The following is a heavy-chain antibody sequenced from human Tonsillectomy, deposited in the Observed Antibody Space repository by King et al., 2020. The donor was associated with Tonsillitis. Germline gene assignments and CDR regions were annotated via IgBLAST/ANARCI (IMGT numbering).Heavy chain of an antibody. D-gene: IGHD1-26*01. CDR3: AREGVGATGTNDAFDI. CDR1: GYTFTSYG. J-gene: IGHJ3*02. Sequence: VQLVESGAEVKKPGASVKVSCTASGYTFTSYGISWVRQAPGQGLEWMGWISAYNGDTNYAQKLQGRVTMTTDTSTSTASMELRSLRSDDTAVYYCAREGVGATGTNDAFDIWGQGTMVTVSS. CDR2: ISAYNGDT. V-gene: IGHV1-18*04.